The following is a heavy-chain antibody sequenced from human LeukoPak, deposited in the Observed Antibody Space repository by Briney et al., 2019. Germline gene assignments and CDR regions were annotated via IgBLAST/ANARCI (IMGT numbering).Heavy chain of an antibody. Sequence: GGSLRLSCAASGFTFSSYCMHWVRQAPGKGLEWVAFIRYNGSNKYYADSVKGRFTISRDNSKNTLYLQMNSLRAEDTAVYYCAKGRPPDCDLLAGYLHHWGQGTLVTVSS. D-gene: IGHD3-9*01. V-gene: IGHV3-30*02. CDR2: IRYNGSNK. CDR3: AKGRPPDCDLLAGYLHH. CDR1: GFTFSSYC. J-gene: IGHJ4*02.